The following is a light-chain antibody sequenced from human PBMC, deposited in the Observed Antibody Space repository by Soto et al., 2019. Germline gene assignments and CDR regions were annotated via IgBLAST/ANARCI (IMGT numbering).Light chain of an antibody. V-gene: IGKV3-15*01. CDR3: QQFHNWPPIT. Sequence: EIVMTQSPATLSVSPGERATLSFGASQSVSSNLAWYQQKPGQAPRLLIYGASTRATGIPARFSGSGSGTEFTLTISSLQSEDFAVYYCQQFHNWPPITFGQGTRM. CDR2: GAS. J-gene: IGKJ5*01. CDR1: QSVSSN.